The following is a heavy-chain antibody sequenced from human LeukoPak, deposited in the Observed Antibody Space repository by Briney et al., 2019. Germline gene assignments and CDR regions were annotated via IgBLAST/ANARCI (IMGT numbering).Heavy chain of an antibody. CDR3: ARGGGSYSYYFDY. J-gene: IGHJ4*02. CDR2: ISSSSSYI. V-gene: IGHV3-21*01. D-gene: IGHD1-26*01. Sequence: GGSLRLSCAASGFTFSNAWMSWVRQAPGKGLEWVSSISSSSSYIYYADSVKGRFTISRDNAKNSLYLQMNSLRAEDTAVYYCARGGGSYSYYFDYWGQGTLVTVSS. CDR1: GFTFSNAW.